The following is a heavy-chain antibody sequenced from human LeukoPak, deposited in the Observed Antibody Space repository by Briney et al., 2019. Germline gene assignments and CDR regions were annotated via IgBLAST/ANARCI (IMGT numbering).Heavy chain of an antibody. CDR2: IYYSGST. CDR1: GGSISSGDYY. J-gene: IGHJ6*03. D-gene: IGHD3-3*01. CDR3: ARDRENYYDFWSGDYYYMDV. Sequence: SETLSLTCTVSGGSISSGDYYWSWIRQPPGKGRERIGSIYYSGSTYYNPSLKSRRTMSVDTSKNQFSLKLSSVTAADTAVYYCARDRENYYDFWSGDYYYMDVWGKGTTVTVSS. V-gene: IGHV4-30-4*08.